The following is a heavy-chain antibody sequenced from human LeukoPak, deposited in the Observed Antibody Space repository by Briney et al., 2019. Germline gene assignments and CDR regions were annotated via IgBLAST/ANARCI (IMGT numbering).Heavy chain of an antibody. D-gene: IGHD3-22*01. CDR2: ISSSSSYI. CDR3: AKIWDGSGYYYFDY. CDR1: GFTFSSYS. J-gene: IGHJ4*02. Sequence: GGFLRLSCAASGFTFSSYSITWVRQAEGEGLGWVSSISSSSSYIHYADSVKDRFNIPRDNAKNSLYLQMNSLRAQDTAVYYCAKIWDGSGYYYFDYWGQGTLVTVSS. V-gene: IGHV3-21*04.